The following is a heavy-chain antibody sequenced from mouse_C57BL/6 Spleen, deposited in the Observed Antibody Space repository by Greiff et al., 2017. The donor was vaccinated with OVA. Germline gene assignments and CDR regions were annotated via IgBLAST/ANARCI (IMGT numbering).Heavy chain of an antibody. V-gene: IGHV5-6*01. CDR3: ARQGYDYDGDYFDY. J-gene: IGHJ2*01. CDR2: ISSGGSYT. D-gene: IGHD2-4*01. Sequence: EVMLVESGGDLVKPGGSLKLSCAASGFTFSSYGMSWVRQTPDKRLEWVATISSGGSYTYYPDSVKGRFTISRDNAKNTLYLQMSSLKSEDTAMYYCARQGYDYDGDYFDYWGQGTTLTVSS. CDR1: GFTFSSYG.